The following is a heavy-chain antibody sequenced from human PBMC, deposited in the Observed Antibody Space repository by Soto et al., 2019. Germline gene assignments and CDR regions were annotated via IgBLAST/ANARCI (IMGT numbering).Heavy chain of an antibody. CDR3: AKVLTFFSNMEDTVAFDS. CDR2: IVWDSESL. J-gene: IGHJ4*02. D-gene: IGHD5-18*01. Sequence: EVQLVESGGGLVQPGRSLRLSCAASGFSFEEYAMHWVRQSPGKGLEWVEGIVWDSESLAYADSVKGRFTISRENTKNSLYLEMKSLRPEDTALYYGAKVLTFFSNMEDTVAFDSWGQGTLVVVSS. CDR1: GFSFEEYA. V-gene: IGHV3-9*01.